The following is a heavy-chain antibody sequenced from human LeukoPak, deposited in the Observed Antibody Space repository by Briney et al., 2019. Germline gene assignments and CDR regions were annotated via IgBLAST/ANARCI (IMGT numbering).Heavy chain of an antibody. CDR1: GFTLSNYW. J-gene: IGHJ4*02. CDR3: ARDKKSGESSEIDY. D-gene: IGHD3-10*01. V-gene: IGHV3-74*03. CDR2: INRDGSTT. Sequence: GGSLRLSCAASGFTLSNYWVHCVRQAPGKGLVWVSRINRDGSTTKYADSVKGRFTVSRDNAKNTLNLQMNSLRAEDTAVYYCARDKKSGESSEIDYWGQGTLVTVSS.